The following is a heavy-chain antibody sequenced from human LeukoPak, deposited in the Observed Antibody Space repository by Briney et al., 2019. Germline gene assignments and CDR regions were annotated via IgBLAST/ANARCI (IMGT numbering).Heavy chain of an antibody. CDR2: IYYTGST. CDR3: ARAFSSGWYPYSIGGLWFDY. Sequence: PSETLSLTCTVSGGSISSYYWSWIRQPPGKELEGIGDIYYTGSTNYNPSLKSRVTISVDTSKNQFSLKLSSVTAADTAVYYCARAFSSGWYPYSIGGLWFDYWGQGTLVTVSS. V-gene: IGHV4-59*01. J-gene: IGHJ4*02. D-gene: IGHD6-19*01. CDR1: GGSISSYY.